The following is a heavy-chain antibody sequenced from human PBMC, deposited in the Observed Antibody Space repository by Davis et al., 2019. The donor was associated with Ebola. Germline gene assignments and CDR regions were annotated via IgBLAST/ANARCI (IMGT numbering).Heavy chain of an antibody. D-gene: IGHD3-16*01. CDR3: ARGGGGYYYYYGMDV. J-gene: IGHJ6*02. V-gene: IGHV3-9*01. CDR1: GFTFDDYA. CDR2: ISWNSGSI. Sequence: GGSLRLSCAASGFTFDDYAMHWVRQAPGKGLEWVSGISWNSGSIGYADSVKGRFTISRDNAKKSLYLQMNSLRAEDTALYYCARGGGGYYYYYGMDVWGQGTTVTVSS.